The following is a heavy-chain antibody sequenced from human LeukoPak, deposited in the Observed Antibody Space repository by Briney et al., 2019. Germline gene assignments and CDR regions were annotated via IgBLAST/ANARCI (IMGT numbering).Heavy chain of an antibody. CDR2: ISGSGGST. CDR3: AKDSSRDAFDI. V-gene: IGHV3-23*01. Sequence: GGSLTLSCAASGFTFITYAMTWVRQPPGKGLEWVSAISGSGGSTYYADSVRGRFTISRDNAKNSLYLQMNSLRAEDTALYYCAKDSSRDAFDIWGQGTMVTVSS. J-gene: IGHJ3*02. CDR1: GFTFITYA.